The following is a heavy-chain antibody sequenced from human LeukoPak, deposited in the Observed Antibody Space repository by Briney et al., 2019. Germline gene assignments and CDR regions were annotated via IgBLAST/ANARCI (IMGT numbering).Heavy chain of an antibody. CDR1: GYSFSSDS. Sequence: KPRGSLRLSCADSGYSFSSDSMYRVRQEPRKRLWWVSPIISISSYTYYADSVKSRVTISTDTAKNSLYLQMNSLRAEDTAVYYCARAYRVFLSGYYMGDYYCDYWGEGTLGTVSS. J-gene: IGHJ4*02. CDR3: ARAYRVFLSGYYMGDYYCDY. D-gene: IGHD3-3*01. V-gene: IGHV3-21*01. CDR2: IISISSYT.